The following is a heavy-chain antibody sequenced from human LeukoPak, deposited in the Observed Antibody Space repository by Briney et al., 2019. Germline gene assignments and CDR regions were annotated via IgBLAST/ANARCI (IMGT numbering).Heavy chain of an antibody. V-gene: IGHV1-18*04. J-gene: IGHJ3*02. CDR2: ISAYNGNT. CDR1: GYTFTGYY. D-gene: IGHD2-15*01. Sequence: ASVKVSCKASGYTFTGYYIHWVRQAPGQGLEWMGWISAYNGNTNYAQKLQGRVTMTTDTSTSTACMELRSLRSDDTAVYYCARLVVVAATDAFDIWGQGTMVTVSS. CDR3: ARLVVVAATDAFDI.